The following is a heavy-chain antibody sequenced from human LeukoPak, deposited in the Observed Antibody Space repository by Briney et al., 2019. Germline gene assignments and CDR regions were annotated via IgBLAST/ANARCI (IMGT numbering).Heavy chain of an antibody. CDR1: GVSINAYY. J-gene: IGHJ4*02. Sequence: SESLSLTCTVSGVSINAYYWGWIRQSPGKGLQYIGFIYYTGCTHYSPSHHRLVTMSIDTSKNQFSLKLHSVTAADTAMYCWARVGHGPRGSHFDFWGQGTLVTVSS. CDR2: IYYTGCT. V-gene: IGHV4-59*01. CDR3: ARVGHGPRGSHFDF. D-gene: IGHD3-10*01.